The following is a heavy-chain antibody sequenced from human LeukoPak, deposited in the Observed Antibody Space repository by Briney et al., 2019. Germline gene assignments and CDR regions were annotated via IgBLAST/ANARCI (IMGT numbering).Heavy chain of an antibody. CDR3: ARDPRWLTPDCTSTRCYETYFDP. V-gene: IGHV4-38-2*02. CDR1: GYSISRGYQ. J-gene: IGHJ5*02. Sequence: SSVTLSLTCGVSGYSISRGYQWAWIGQSPGKGLEWIGSIYHSGSAHYNPSLKSRVTISVETSKNQFSLNRYSVTAADTAVYYCARDPRWLTPDCTSTRCYETYFDPWGQGTLVTVSS. CDR2: IYHSGSA. D-gene: IGHD2-2*01.